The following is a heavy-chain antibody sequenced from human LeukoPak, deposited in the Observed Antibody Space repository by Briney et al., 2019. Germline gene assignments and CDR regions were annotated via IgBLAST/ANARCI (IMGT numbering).Heavy chain of an antibody. V-gene: IGHV3-21*01. CDR1: GFTFSSYS. CDR3: ARHSSSWYGIGY. CDR2: ISSSSSYI. D-gene: IGHD6-13*01. J-gene: IGHJ4*02. Sequence: PGGSLRLSCAASGFTFSSYSMNWVRQAPGKGLEWVSSISSSSSYIYYADSVKGRFTISRDNAKNSLYLQMNSLRAEDTAVYYCARHSSSWYGIGYWGQGTLVTVSS.